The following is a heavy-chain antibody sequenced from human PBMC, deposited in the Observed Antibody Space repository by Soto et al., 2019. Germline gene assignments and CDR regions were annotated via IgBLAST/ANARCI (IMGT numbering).Heavy chain of an antibody. J-gene: IGHJ5*02. V-gene: IGHV1-69*01. CDR3: ASDVATVYGSVSYGWFDP. CDR1: GSTFSSYA. CDR2: IIPIFGTA. D-gene: IGHD3-10*01. Sequence: QVQLVQSGAEVKKPGSSVKVSCKASGSTFSSYAISWVRQAPGQGLEWMGGIIPIFGTANYAQKFQGRVTITADESISTGYMELSSLRYEDMAVYYCASDVATVYGSVSYGWFDPWGQGTMVTVSS.